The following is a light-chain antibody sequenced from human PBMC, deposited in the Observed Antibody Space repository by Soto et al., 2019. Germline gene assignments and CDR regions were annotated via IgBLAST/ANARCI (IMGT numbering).Light chain of an antibody. CDR3: MQALQTPLT. J-gene: IGKJ4*01. V-gene: IGKV2-28*01. Sequence: DIVMTQSPLSLPVTPGKPPSTSSRSSQGLLHSNDYNYLDWNLQKPGQSPQLLIYLGSNRASGVPDRFSGSGSGTDFTLKISRVEAEDVGVYYCMQALQTPLTFGGGTKVEIK. CDR1: QGLLHSNDYNY. CDR2: LGS.